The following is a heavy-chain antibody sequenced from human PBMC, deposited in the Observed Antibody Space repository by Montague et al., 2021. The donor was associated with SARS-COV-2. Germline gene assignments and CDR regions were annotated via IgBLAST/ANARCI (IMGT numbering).Heavy chain of an antibody. Sequence: SETLSLTCTRLGGCNRSEDWRWIRQNPRKRREWNGDIYYSGSTNYNPSLKSRVTISVDTSKSQFSLKLSSVTAADTAVYYCARVQRGYYYGLGVSAHFDYWAQGTLVTVSS. D-gene: IGHD3-10*01. CDR2: IYYSGST. V-gene: IGHV4-59*01. CDR3: ARVQRGYYYGLGVSAHFDY. CDR1: GGCNRSED. J-gene: IGHJ4*02.